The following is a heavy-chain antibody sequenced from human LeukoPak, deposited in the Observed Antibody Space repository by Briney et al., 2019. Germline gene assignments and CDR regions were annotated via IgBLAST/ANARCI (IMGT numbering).Heavy chain of an antibody. Sequence: SETLSLTCAVYGGSFSGCYWSWIRQPPGKGLEWIGEINHSGSTNYNPSLKSRVTISVDTSKNQFSLKLSSVTAADTAVYYCARGRGFDPWGQGTLVTVSS. CDR1: GGSFSGCY. CDR2: INHSGST. J-gene: IGHJ5*02. V-gene: IGHV4-34*01. CDR3: ARGRGFDP.